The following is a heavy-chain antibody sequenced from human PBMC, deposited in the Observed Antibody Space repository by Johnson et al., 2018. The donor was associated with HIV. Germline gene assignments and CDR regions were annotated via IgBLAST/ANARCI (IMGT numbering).Heavy chain of an antibody. V-gene: IGHV3-74*01. CDR2: IKTDGSSP. J-gene: IGHJ3*02. CDR3: VRDDYAFHI. D-gene: IGHD2-21*02. CDR1: GFTFSNYW. Sequence: EVQLVESGGGVVRPGGSLRLSCAASGFTFSNYWMEWVRQAPGKVLVWVSRIKTDGSSPSYADSVKGRFTISRDNAKNTLYLEMKSLRVDDTAVYYCVRDDYAFHIWGQGTMVTVSS.